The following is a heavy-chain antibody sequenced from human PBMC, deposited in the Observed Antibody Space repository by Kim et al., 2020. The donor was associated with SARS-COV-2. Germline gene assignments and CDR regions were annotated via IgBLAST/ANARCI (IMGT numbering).Heavy chain of an antibody. CDR3: ARDPVDTAMARFDY. Sequence: ADSVKGRFTISRDNSKNTLYLQMNSLRAEDTAVYYCARDPVDTAMARFDYWGQGTLVTVSS. J-gene: IGHJ4*02. V-gene: IGHV3-33*01. D-gene: IGHD5-18*01.